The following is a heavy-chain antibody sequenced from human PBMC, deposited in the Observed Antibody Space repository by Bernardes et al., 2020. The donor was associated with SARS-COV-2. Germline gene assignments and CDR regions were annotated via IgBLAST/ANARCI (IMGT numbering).Heavy chain of an antibody. V-gene: IGHV4-59*01. CDR3: ARGFDY. CDR1: GGSISAYY. Sequence: SETLSLTCNVSGGSISAYYWSWFRQPPGKGLEWIGYLYYTGSTNYNPSLQSRVTISVDTSKNQFSLKLSSVTAADTAVYYCARGFDYWGQGILVTVSS. CDR2: LYYTGST. J-gene: IGHJ4*02.